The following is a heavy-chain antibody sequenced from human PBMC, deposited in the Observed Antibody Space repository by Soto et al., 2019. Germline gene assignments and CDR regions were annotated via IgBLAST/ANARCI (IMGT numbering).Heavy chain of an antibody. CDR1: GFSLGSYW. J-gene: IGHJ3*02. CDR3: VGDVDPGTSTLFLDAFDI. CDR2: IKKDGSRT. V-gene: IGHV3-7*05. D-gene: IGHD3-10*02. Sequence: EAQLVESGGGLVQPGGSLRLSCEASGFSLGSYWMTWVRQAPGKGLEWVANIKKDGSRTSYLDSVRGRFTISRDNVGNSLFLKMESLRAADTGLCFYVGDVDPGTSTLFLDAFDIWDKGKMVTVSS.